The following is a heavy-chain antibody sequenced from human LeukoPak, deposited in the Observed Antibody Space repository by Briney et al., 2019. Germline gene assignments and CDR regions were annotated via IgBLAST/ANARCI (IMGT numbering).Heavy chain of an antibody. Sequence: GGSLRLSCEASGFTFNKYAMTWVRQAPGKGLEWVSAISGSGGSTYYADSVKGRFTISRDNSKNTLYLQMNSLRAEDTAVYYCAKDPQSYSVDYWGQGTLVTVSS. CDR2: ISGSGGST. D-gene: IGHD3-10*01. CDR1: GFTFNKYA. V-gene: IGHV3-23*01. J-gene: IGHJ4*02. CDR3: AKDPQSYSVDY.